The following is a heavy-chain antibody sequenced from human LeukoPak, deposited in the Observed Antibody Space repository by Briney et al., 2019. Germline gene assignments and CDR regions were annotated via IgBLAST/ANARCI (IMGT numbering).Heavy chain of an antibody. CDR3: ARFWVLGVVDI. CDR2: INPNSGGT. D-gene: IGHD3-10*01. Sequence: ASVKVSCKASGYTFTGYYMHWVRQAPGQGLEWMGWINPNSGGTNYARKFQGRVTMTRDTSISTAYMELSRLRSDDTALYYCARFWVLGVVDILGQGTKVTVSS. CDR1: GYTFTGYY. V-gene: IGHV1-2*02. J-gene: IGHJ3*02.